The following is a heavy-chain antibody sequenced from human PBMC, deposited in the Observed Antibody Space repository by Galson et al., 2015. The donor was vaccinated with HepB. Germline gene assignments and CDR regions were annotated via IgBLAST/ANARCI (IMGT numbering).Heavy chain of an antibody. J-gene: IGHJ4*02. Sequence: CAISGDSVSSNSASWHWIRQSPSRGLEWLGRTYYRSKWYNEYAVSVKSRITINPDTSKNQFSLHLNSVTPEDTAIYYCVRDPGPFSGSYYGALDYWGQGTLVTVSS. CDR2: TYYRSKWYN. D-gene: IGHD3-22*01. CDR3: VRDPGPFSGSYYGALDY. V-gene: IGHV6-1*01. CDR1: GDSVSSNSAS.